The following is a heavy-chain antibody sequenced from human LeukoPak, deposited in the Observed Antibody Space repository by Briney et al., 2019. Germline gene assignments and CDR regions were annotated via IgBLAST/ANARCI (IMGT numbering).Heavy chain of an antibody. V-gene: IGHV3-23*01. CDR1: GFTFSSYA. J-gene: IGHJ4*02. D-gene: IGHD2-15*01. CDR3: ARGSALLALSFDY. Sequence: PGGSLRLSCAASGFTFSSYAMSWVRQAPGKGLEWVSAISGSGGSTYYADSVKGRFTISRDNSKNTLYLQMNSLRSEDTAVYYCARGSALLALSFDYWGQGTLVTVSS. CDR2: ISGSGGST.